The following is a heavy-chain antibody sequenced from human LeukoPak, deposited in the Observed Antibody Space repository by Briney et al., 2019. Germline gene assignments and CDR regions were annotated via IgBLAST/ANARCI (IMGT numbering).Heavy chain of an antibody. Sequence: SETLSLTCAVYGGSFSGYYWSWIRQPPGKGLEWIGEINHSGSTNYNPSLKSRVTISVDTSKNQFSLKLSSVTAADTAVYYCAREYGLQPYFDYWGQGTLVTVSS. CDR3: AREYGLQPYFDY. J-gene: IGHJ4*02. CDR1: GGSFSGYY. CDR2: INHSGST. V-gene: IGHV4-34*01. D-gene: IGHD5-24*01.